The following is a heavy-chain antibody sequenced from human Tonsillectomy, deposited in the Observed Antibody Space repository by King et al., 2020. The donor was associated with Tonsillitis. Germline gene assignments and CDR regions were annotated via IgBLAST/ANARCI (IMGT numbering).Heavy chain of an antibody. V-gene: IGHV3-7*01. CDR1: GFTFSSYW. D-gene: IGHD2-15*01. J-gene: IGHJ4*02. CDR3: ARDGVVVVAATPNSDY. CDR2: IKQDGSEK. Sequence: EVQLVESGGGLVQPGGSLRLSCAASGFTFSSYWMTWVRQAPGKGLEWVANIKQDGSEKYYVDSLKGRFTISRDNAKNSLYLQMNSLRAEDTAVYYCARDGVVVVAATPNSDYWGQGTLVTVSS.